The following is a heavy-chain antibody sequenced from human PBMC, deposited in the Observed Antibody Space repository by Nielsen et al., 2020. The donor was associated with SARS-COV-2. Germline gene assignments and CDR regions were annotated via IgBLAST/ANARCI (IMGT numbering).Heavy chain of an antibody. CDR2: IYYSGST. V-gene: IGHV4-61*01. J-gene: IGHJ4*02. CDR1: GGSVSSGSYY. Sequence: SETLSLTCTVSGGSVSSGSYYWSWIRQSPGKGLEWIGYIYYSGSTNYNPSLKSRVTISVDTSKNQFSLKLSSVTAADTAVYYCARVLLGYFDYWGQGTLVTVSS. D-gene: IGHD3-10*01. CDR3: ARVLLGYFDY.